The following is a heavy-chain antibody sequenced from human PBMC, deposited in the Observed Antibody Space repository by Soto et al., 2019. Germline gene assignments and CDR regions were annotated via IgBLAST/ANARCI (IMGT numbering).Heavy chain of an antibody. CDR2: IYYSGST. V-gene: IGHV4-59*08. CDR1: GGSISSYY. D-gene: IGHD3-16*01. CDR3: ARHKPNFPLLHLGERYWFDP. Sequence: SETLSLTCTVSGGSISSYYWSWIRQPPGKGLEWIGYIYYSGSTNYNPSLKSRVTISVDTSKNQFSLKLSSVTAADTAVYYCARHKPNFPLLHLGERYWFDPWGQGTLVTVSS. J-gene: IGHJ5*02.